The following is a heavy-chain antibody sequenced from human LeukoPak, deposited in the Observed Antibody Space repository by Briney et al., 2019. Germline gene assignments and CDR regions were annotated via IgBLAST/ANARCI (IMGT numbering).Heavy chain of an antibody. J-gene: IGHJ5*02. V-gene: IGHV3-21*04. D-gene: IGHD3-22*01. Sequence: TGGSLRLSCAASGFTFSSYSMNWVRQAPGKGLEWVSSISSSSSYIYYADSVKGRFTISRDNAKNSLYLQMNSLRAEDTAVYYCAPQITMIVVAWGQGTLVTVSS. CDR1: GFTFSSYS. CDR2: ISSSSSYI. CDR3: APQITMIVVA.